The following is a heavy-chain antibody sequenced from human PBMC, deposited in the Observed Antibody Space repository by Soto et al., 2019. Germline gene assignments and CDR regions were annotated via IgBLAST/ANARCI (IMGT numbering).Heavy chain of an antibody. Sequence: LRLSCAASGFTFSDYYMSWIRQAPGKGLEWVSYISSSSSYTNYADSVKGRFTISRDNAKNSLYLQMNSLRAEDTAVYYCARDSSGYLNYYYGMDVWCQGTTVTVSS. CDR1: GFTFSDYY. CDR3: ARDSSGYLNYYYGMDV. CDR2: ISSSSSYT. D-gene: IGHD3-22*01. J-gene: IGHJ6*02. V-gene: IGHV3-11*06.